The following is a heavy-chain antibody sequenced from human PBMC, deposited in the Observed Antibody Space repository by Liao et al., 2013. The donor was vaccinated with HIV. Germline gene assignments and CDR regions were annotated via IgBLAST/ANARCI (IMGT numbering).Heavy chain of an antibody. CDR2: ISYSGST. D-gene: IGHD1-1*01. Sequence: QVQLQESGPGLAKPSQTLSLTCTVSGGSISSGDYYWSWIRQPPGKGLEWIGYISYSGSTYYNPSLKSRVTISGDTSKNQFSLKLSSVTAADTAVYYCAREAGIQLRPENWGQGTLVTVSS. J-gene: IGHJ4*02. V-gene: IGHV4-30-4*08. CDR3: AREAGIQLRPEN. CDR1: GGSISSGDYY.